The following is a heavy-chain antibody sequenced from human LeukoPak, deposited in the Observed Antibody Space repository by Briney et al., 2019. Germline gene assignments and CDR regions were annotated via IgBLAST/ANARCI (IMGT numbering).Heavy chain of an antibody. V-gene: IGHV3-33*01. D-gene: IGHD3-3*01. Sequence: GGSLRLSCAASGFTFSSYGMHWVRQAPGKGLEWVAVIWYDGSNKYYGDSVKGRFTISRDDAQNSLHLQMNSLRADDTAVYYCGRVSRASGYYYVEFWGQGTLVTVSS. J-gene: IGHJ4*02. CDR3: GRVSRASGYYYVEF. CDR2: IWYDGSNK. CDR1: GFTFSSYG.